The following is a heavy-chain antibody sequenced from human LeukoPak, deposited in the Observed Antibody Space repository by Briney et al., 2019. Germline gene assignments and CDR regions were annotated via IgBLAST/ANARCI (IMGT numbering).Heavy chain of an antibody. V-gene: IGHV3-23*01. D-gene: IGHD6-13*01. CDR3: AKDGVGSSWFPYYYYYYMDV. J-gene: IGHJ6*03. CDR2: LSGSGGST. CDR1: GFTSSSYA. Sequence: PGGSLRLSCAASGFTSSSYAMSWVRQAPGKGLEWVSALSGSGGSTYYVDSVKGRFTISRDNSKNTLYLQMNSLRAEDTAVYYCAKDGVGSSWFPYYYYYYMDVWGKGTTVTVS.